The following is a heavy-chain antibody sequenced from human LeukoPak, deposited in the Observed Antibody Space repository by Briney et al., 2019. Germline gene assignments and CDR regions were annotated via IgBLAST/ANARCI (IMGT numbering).Heavy chain of an antibody. CDR3: AREYGGPDY. Sequence: PGGSLRLSCAASGFTFSSYSMNWVRQAPGKGLEWVSSISSSSSYIYYAGSVRGRFTIFRDNAKNSLYLQMNSLKAEDTAVYYCAREYGGPDYWGQGTLVTVSS. CDR2: ISSSSSYI. D-gene: IGHD5-12*01. CDR1: GFTFSSYS. V-gene: IGHV3-21*01. J-gene: IGHJ4*02.